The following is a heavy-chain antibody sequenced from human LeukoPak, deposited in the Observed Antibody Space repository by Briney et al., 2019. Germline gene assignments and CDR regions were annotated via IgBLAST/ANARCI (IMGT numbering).Heavy chain of an antibody. CDR3: SRSGLVDFDY. CDR2: IRRSAYGGAS. CDR1: GFAFDDFA. V-gene: IGHV3-49*04. Sequence: GGSLRLSCTTSGFAFDDFAMSWVRQPAGKGLEWVGFIRRSAYGGASEYAASVKGRFIISRDDSKGIAYLQTNSLKTEDTALYYCSRSGLVDFDYWGQGTRVIVSP. J-gene: IGHJ4*02. D-gene: IGHD6-25*01.